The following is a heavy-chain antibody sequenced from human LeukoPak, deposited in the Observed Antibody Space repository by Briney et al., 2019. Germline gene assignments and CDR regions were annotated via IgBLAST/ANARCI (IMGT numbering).Heavy chain of an antibody. D-gene: IGHD1-26*01. Sequence: PGGSLRLSCAASGFTFSSYAMSWVRQAPGKGLEWVSTISGSGGTGTYYADSVKGRFTISRDNSKSTLHLPMNSLRAEDTAVYYCVKDRGGSPFYGMDVWGQGTTVTVSS. CDR2: ISGSGGTGT. CDR3: VKDRGGSPFYGMDV. V-gene: IGHV3-23*01. J-gene: IGHJ6*02. CDR1: GFTFSSYA.